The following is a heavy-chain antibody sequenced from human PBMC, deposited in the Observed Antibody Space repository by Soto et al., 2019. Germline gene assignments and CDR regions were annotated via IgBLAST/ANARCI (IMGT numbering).Heavy chain of an antibody. CDR3: ARDKITGLFDY. D-gene: IGHD2-8*02. CDR1: GFTFSSYA. CDR2: ISASGVRT. Sequence: GGSLRLSCTASGFTFSSYAMSWVRQAPGKGLEWVSGISASGVRTYSADSVRGRFTISRDNSKNTLYLQMDSLRADDTAVYYCARDKITGLFDYWGQGTLVTV. V-gene: IGHV3-23*01. J-gene: IGHJ4*02.